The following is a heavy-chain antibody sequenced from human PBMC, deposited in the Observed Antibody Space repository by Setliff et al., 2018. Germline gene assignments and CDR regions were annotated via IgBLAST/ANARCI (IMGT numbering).Heavy chain of an antibody. CDR3: RLAHCNTTSCEEALDF. D-gene: IGHD2-2*01. V-gene: IGHV4-34*01. CDR1: GESFSNNY. Sequence: PSETLSLTCSVYGESFSNNYWSWIRQSPGRGLEWIGEINHSGSTNYNSSLTSRVTISVDTSKNQFSLKLSSVTAADTAVYYFRLAHCNTTSCEEALDFWSQGTLVTVS. J-gene: IGHJ4*02. CDR2: INHSGST.